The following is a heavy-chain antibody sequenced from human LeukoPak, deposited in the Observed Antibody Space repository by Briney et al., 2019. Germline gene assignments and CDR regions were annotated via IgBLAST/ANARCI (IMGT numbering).Heavy chain of an antibody. Sequence: GGSLRLSCAASGFTFNDYAMYWVRQTPGKGLEWVTLISYDGYDKSYADSVRGRFTISRDNSKNTVYLQTNTLRADDTAVYYCARDPNGDYIGAFEFWGEGTMVTVSS. V-gene: IGHV3-30-3*01. J-gene: IGHJ3*01. CDR2: ISYDGYDK. D-gene: IGHD4-17*01. CDR3: ARDPNGDYIGAFEF. CDR1: GFTFNDYA.